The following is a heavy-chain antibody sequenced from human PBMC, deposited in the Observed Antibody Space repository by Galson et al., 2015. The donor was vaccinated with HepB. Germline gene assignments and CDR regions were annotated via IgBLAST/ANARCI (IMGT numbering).Heavy chain of an antibody. V-gene: IGHV4-34*01. D-gene: IGHD3-10*01. CDR2: INHSGST. CDR3: ARGDWYYYGSGSYFDY. CDR1: GGSFSGYY. Sequence: LTCAVYGGSFSGYYWSWIRQPPGKGLEWIGEINHSGSTNYNPSLKSRVTISVDTSKNQFSLKLSSVTAADTAVYYCARGDWYYYGSGSYFDYWGQGTLVTVSS. J-gene: IGHJ4*02.